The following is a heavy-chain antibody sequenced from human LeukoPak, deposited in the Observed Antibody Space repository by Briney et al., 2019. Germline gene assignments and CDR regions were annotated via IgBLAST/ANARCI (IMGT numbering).Heavy chain of an antibody. D-gene: IGHD3-22*01. Sequence: SETLSLTCAVYGGSFSGYYWSWIRQPPGKGLEWIGEINHSGSTNYNPSLKSRVTISVDTSKNQFSLKLSSVTAADTAVYYCARRPTYYYDSSGNFDYWGQGTLVTVSS. CDR3: ARRPTYYYDSSGNFDY. CDR1: GGSFSGYY. CDR2: INHSGST. J-gene: IGHJ4*02. V-gene: IGHV4-34*01.